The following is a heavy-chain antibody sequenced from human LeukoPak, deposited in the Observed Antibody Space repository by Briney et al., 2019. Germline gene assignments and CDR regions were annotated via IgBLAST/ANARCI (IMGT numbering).Heavy chain of an antibody. D-gene: IGHD2-15*01. Sequence: PSETLSLTCTVSGGSISSNSYYWGWIRQPPGKGLEWIGSIYYSGSTYYNPSLKSRVTISVDTSKNQFSLKLSSVTAADTAVYYCAREGKFRGGYFDYWGQGTLVTVSS. V-gene: IGHV4-39*02. CDR1: GGSISSNSYY. J-gene: IGHJ4*02. CDR3: AREGKFRGGYFDY. CDR2: IYYSGST.